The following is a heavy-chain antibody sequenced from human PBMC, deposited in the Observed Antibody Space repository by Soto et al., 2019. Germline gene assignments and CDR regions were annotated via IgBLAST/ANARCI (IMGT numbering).Heavy chain of an antibody. CDR1: GFIFSDYG. D-gene: IGHD6-25*01. CDR2: IGAADDP. CDR3: ARAFSGRLPRRADYCFAMDV. V-gene: IGHV3-13*05. Sequence: GGSLRVSCAASGFIFSDYGMHWVRQTTGKGLEWVSSIGAADDPYYLGSVKGRCTTARDNAKNSLYLQMNSLRAEDTAVYYCARAFSGRLPRRADYCFAMDVWGQGTTVTVSS. J-gene: IGHJ6*02.